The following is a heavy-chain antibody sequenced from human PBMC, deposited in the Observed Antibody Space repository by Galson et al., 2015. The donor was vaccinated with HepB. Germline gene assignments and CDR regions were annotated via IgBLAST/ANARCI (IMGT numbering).Heavy chain of an antibody. CDR1: GFTFSSYD. D-gene: IGHD1-26*01. V-gene: IGHV3-48*02. Sequence: SLRLSCAASGFTFSSYDMSWVRQAPGKGLEWISYISGNSGRIDYADSVQGRFTISRDNARNSMYLQMRSLKDEDTAVYFCTRGDGADSWYSEFWGQGTLVTVSS. J-gene: IGHJ4*02. CDR2: ISGNSGRI. CDR3: TRGDGADSWYSEF.